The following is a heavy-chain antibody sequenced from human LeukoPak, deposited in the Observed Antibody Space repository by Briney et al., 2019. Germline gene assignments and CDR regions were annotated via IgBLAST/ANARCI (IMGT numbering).Heavy chain of an antibody. CDR3: TTGYSNYLRYYYYFYMDV. CDR2: IKIKTDDGTT. V-gene: IGHV3-15*01. Sequence: GGSLRLSCAASGFTFNKAWMSWVRQAPGKGREWVGRIKIKTDDGTTNYAAAVKGTFTIARHDLQGTLYLQMNSLKTEDTAVYYCTTGYSNYLRYYYYFYMDVWGKGTTVTVSS. J-gene: IGHJ6*03. D-gene: IGHD4-11*01. CDR1: GFTFNKAW.